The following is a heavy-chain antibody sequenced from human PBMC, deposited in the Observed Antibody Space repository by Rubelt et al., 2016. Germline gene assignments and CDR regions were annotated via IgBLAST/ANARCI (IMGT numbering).Heavy chain of an antibody. D-gene: IGHD3-10*01. J-gene: IGHJ4*02. CDR1: GYSINNGYY. Sequence: QVQLQESGPGLVKPSETLSLTCTVSGYSINNGYYWGWIRQPPGKGLEWIASFFHDGSTKYNPSLKSRVTISKYGSKNQVSLNLSSVTAADTAVYYCARPTGASSASGSFLVWGQGTLVTVSS. V-gene: IGHV4-38-2*02. CDR2: FFHDGST. CDR3: ARPTGASSASGSFLV.